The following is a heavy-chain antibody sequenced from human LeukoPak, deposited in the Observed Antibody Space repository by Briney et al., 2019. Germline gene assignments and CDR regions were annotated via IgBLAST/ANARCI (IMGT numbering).Heavy chain of an antibody. V-gene: IGHV3-21*01. CDR1: GFTFSSYS. CDR2: ISSSSSYI. J-gene: IGHJ4*02. D-gene: IGHD6-13*01. Sequence: GSLRLSCAASGFTFSSYSMNWVRQAPGKGLEWVSSISSSSSYIYYEDSVKGRITISRDNAKNSLYLQMNSLRAEDTAVYYCARVNGWQQLASNFDYWGQGTLVTVSS. CDR3: ARVNGWQQLASNFDY.